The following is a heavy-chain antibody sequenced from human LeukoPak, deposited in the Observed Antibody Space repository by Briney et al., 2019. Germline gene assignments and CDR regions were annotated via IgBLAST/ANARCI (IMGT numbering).Heavy chain of an antibody. CDR3: ASCGTGQLRPLDY. Sequence: ASVKVSCKASGGTFSSYAISWVRQAPGQGLEWMGGIIPIFGTANYAQKFQGRVTITTDESTSTAYMELSSLRSEDTAVYYCASCGTGQLRPLDYWGQGTLVTVSS. CDR1: GGTFSSYA. D-gene: IGHD6-6*01. CDR2: IIPIFGTA. J-gene: IGHJ4*02. V-gene: IGHV1-69*05.